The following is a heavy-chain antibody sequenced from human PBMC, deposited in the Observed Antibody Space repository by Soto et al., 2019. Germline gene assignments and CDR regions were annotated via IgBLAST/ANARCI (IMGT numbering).Heavy chain of an antibody. J-gene: IGHJ4*02. V-gene: IGHV4-4*07. CDR2: IYTSGST. CDR3: VRDLVVGATPGDY. Sequence: SETLSLTCTVSGGSIRSNSWSWVRQPAGKGLEWIGHIYTSGSTNYNPSLKSRVTMSIDTSENQFSLRLSSVTAADTAMYYCVRDLVVGATPGDYWGQGTLVTVS. D-gene: IGHD1-26*01. CDR1: GGSIRSNS.